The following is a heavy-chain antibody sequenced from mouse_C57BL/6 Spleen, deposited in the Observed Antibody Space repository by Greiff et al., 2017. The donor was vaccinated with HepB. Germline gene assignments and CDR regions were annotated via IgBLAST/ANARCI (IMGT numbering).Heavy chain of an antibody. CDR1: GFTFSDYG. V-gene: IGHV5-17*01. J-gene: IGHJ3*01. CDR3: ARRSNHARFAY. CDR2: ISSGSSTI. Sequence: EVQRVESGGGLVKPGGSLKLSCAASGFTFSDYGMHWVRQAPEKGLEWVAYISSGSSTIYYADTVKGRFTISRDNAKNTLFLQMTSLRSEDTAMYYCARRSNHARFAYWGQGTLVTVSA. D-gene: IGHD2-5*01.